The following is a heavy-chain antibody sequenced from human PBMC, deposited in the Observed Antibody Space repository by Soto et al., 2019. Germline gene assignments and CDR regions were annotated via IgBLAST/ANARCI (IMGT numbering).Heavy chain of an antibody. CDR1: GYTFTGYY. Sequence: SVKVSCKASGYTFTGYYIHWVRQAPGQGLEWMGSISPHSGGPNYAQRFQGRVTMTRDTSMTTVYMEMSGLTSDDTAVYYCAREEQTGANYYLDYWGQGTLVTVSS. J-gene: IGHJ4*02. V-gene: IGHV1-2*02. CDR2: ISPHSGGP. D-gene: IGHD7-27*01. CDR3: AREEQTGANYYLDY.